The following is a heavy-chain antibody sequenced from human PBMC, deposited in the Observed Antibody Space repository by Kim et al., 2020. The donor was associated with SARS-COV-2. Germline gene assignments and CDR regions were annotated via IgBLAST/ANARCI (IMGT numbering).Heavy chain of an antibody. V-gene: IGHV3-30*18. CDR3: AKDRTIQLWYYYYYYGMDV. J-gene: IGHJ6*02. D-gene: IGHD5-18*01. Sequence: GSLRLSCAASGFTFSSYGMHWVRQAPGKGLEWVAVISYDGSNKYYADSVKGRFTISRDNSKNTLYLQMNSLRAEDTAVYYCAKDRTIQLWYYYYYYGMDVWGQGTTVTVSS. CDR2: ISYDGSNK. CDR1: GFTFSSYG.